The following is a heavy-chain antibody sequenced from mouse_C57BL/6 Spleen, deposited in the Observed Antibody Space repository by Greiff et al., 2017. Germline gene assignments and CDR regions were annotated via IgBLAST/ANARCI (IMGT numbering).Heavy chain of an antibody. CDR2: INPNYGTT. V-gene: IGHV1-39*01. D-gene: IGHD1-1*01. CDR3: ARSTTVVATGYFDV. J-gene: IGHJ1*03. CDR1: GYSFTDYN. Sequence: VQLQQSGPELVKPGASVKISCKASGYSFTDYNMNWVKQSNGKSLEWIGVINPNYGTTSYNQKFKGKATLTVDQSSSTAYMQLNRLTSEDSAVYYCARSTTVVATGYFDVWGTGTTVTVSS.